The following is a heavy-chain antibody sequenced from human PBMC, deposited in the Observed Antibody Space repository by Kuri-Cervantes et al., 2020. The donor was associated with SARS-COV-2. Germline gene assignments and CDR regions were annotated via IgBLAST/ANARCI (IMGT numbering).Heavy chain of an antibody. CDR2: IIPILGIA. V-gene: IGHV1-69*02. J-gene: IGHJ4*02. Sequence: SVKVSCKASGGTFSSYTISWVRQAPGQGLEWMGRIIPILGIANYAQKFQGRVTITADKSTSTAYMELSSLRSEDTAVYYCARGITMVRGALDYWGQGTLVTVSS. CDR1: GGTFSSYT. CDR3: ARGITMVRGALDY. D-gene: IGHD3-10*01.